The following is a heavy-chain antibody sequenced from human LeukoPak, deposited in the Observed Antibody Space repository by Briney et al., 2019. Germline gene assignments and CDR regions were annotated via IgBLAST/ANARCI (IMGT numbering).Heavy chain of an antibody. CDR3: AREVVTTGFDY. Sequence: PGRSLRLSCAASGFTFDDYAMHWVRQAPGKGLVWVSRINSDGSSTSYADSVKGRFTISRDNAKNTLYLQMNSLRAEDTAVYYCAREVVTTGFDYWGQGTLVTVSS. CDR1: GFTFDDYA. J-gene: IGHJ4*02. CDR2: INSDGSST. V-gene: IGHV3-74*01. D-gene: IGHD2-21*02.